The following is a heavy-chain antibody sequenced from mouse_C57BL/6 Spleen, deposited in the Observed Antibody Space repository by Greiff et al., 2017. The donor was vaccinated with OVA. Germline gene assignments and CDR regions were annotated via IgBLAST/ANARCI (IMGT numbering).Heavy chain of an antibody. CDR1: GFTFSDFY. D-gene: IGHD2-4*01. V-gene: IGHV7-1*01. CDR3: ARDAGVYYEGAMDY. J-gene: IGHJ4*01. Sequence: EVNVVESGGGLVQSGRSLRLSCATSGFTFSDFYMEWVRQAPGKGLEWIAASRNKANDYTTEYSASVKGRFIVSRDTSQSILYLQMNALRAEDTAIYYCARDAGVYYEGAMDYWGQGTSVTVSS. CDR2: SRNKANDYTT.